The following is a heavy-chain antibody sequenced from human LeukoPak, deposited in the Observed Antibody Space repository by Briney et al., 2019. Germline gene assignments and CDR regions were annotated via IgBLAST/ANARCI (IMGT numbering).Heavy chain of an antibody. CDR1: GFTFSSYA. J-gene: IGHJ5*02. V-gene: IGHV3-23*01. CDR3: AKVVPEYSSSP. CDR2: TSGSGGST. D-gene: IGHD6-6*01. Sequence: GGSLRLSCAASGFTFSSYAMSWVRQAPGKGLEWVSATSGSGGSTYYADSVKGRFTISRDNSKNMLYLQMNSLRAEDTAVYYCAKVVPEYSSSPWGQGTLVTVSS.